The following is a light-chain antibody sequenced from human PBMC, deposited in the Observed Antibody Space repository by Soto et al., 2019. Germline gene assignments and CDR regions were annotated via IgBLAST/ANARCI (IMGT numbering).Light chain of an antibody. V-gene: IGLV2-14*01. CDR3: TSYTSSVTLV. CDR2: DVI. J-gene: IGLJ3*02. Sequence: QSALTQPASVSGSRGQSITISCTGTSSDVGAYNYVSWYQQHPGKVPKLIIYDVINRPSGVSSRFSGSKSVNTASLTISGLQAEDEADYYCTSYTSSVTLVFGGGTKVTVL. CDR1: SSDVGAYNY.